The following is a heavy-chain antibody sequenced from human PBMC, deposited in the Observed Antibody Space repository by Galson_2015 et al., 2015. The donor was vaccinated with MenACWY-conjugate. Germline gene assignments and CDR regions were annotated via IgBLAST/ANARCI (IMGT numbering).Heavy chain of an antibody. J-gene: IGHJ6*02. D-gene: IGHD3-10*01. CDR2: ISYDGSNK. V-gene: IGHV3-30*04. Sequence: SLRLSCAASGFTFSSYAMHWIRQAPGKGLEWVAVISYDGSNKYYADSVKGRFTISRDNSKNTLYLQMNSLRAEDTAVYYCARGQGELVSVYYYYGMDVWGQGTTVTVSS. CDR3: ARGQGELVSVYYYYGMDV. CDR1: GFTFSSYA.